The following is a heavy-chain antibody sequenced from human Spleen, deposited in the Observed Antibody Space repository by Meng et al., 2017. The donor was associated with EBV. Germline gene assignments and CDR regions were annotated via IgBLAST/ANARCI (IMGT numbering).Heavy chain of an antibody. V-gene: IGHV1-69*01. Sequence: QVQLRQSGAEWKKPGSSWKASGRTAGGTFRSDAVSWVRQAPGQGLEWMGGLIPMVGAPHYAQKFQGRVTIIADESTSTHSMELNSLRSEDTAVYYCARGSGYGSLNPSDFWGQGTLVTVSS. CDR1: GGTFRSDA. CDR3: ARGSGYGSLNPSDF. J-gene: IGHJ4*02. D-gene: IGHD3-22*01. CDR2: LIPMVGAP.